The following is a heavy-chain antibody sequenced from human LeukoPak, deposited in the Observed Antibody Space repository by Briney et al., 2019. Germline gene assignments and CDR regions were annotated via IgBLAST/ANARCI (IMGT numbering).Heavy chain of an antibody. CDR2: SKNKANNYIT. V-gene: IGHV3-72*01. CDR1: GFTFSDHY. Sequence: GGSLRLSCAASGFTFSDHYIDWVRQAPGKGLEWVGRSKNKANNYITQYAAFVQGRFTISRDNSKNSLYLQINSLKTEDTAVYYCARDSSGQGDYWGQGTLVTVSS. CDR3: ARDSSGQGDY. J-gene: IGHJ4*02. D-gene: IGHD3-22*01.